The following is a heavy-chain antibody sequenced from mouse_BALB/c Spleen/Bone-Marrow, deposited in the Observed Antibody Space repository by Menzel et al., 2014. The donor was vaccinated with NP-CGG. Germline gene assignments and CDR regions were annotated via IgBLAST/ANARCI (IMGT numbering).Heavy chain of an antibody. J-gene: IGHJ2*01. V-gene: IGHV2-2*02. CDR3: ARYGSILDY. Sequence: VMLVESGPGLVQPSQSLSITCTVSGFSLTSYGVRWVRQSPGKGLEWLGVIWSGGSTDYNATFISRLSISKDNSKSQVFFKMNSLQANDTAIYYCARYGSILDYWGQGTTLTVSS. CDR2: IWSGGST. CDR1: GFSLTSYG. D-gene: IGHD1-1*01.